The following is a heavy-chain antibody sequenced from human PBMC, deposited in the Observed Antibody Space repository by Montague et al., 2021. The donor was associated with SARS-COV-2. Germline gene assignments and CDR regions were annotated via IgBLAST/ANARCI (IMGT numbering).Heavy chain of an antibody. D-gene: IGHD2-2*01. CDR3: ARRRPIFCDSSSCPRYFDS. V-gene: IGHV4-39*01. J-gene: IGHJ4*02. CDR1: GGSISTKFCSSHYY. CDR2: IYXGGTP. Sequence: SETLSLTCTVSGGSISTKFCSSHYYWGWIRQHPGKGLERIGTIYXGGTPYFNASLKSRVSISIDSSKNQFFLKLNSVTAADTGMYSCARRRPIFCDSSSCPRYFDSWGQGALVTVSS.